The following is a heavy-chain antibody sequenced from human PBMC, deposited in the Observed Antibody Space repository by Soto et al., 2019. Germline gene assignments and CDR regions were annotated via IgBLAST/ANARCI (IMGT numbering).Heavy chain of an antibody. Sequence: SETLSLTCSVSGASMNTYFWSWIRQPAGKGLEWIGRVYTSGTTNYNPSLKSRVTMSVDTSKKQVSLKLISLTAADTGLYYCARDEPDTGEGFDIWGQGTMGT. V-gene: IGHV4-4*07. CDR2: VYTSGTT. CDR1: GASMNTYF. CDR3: ARDEPDTGEGFDI. J-gene: IGHJ3*02. D-gene: IGHD3-10*01.